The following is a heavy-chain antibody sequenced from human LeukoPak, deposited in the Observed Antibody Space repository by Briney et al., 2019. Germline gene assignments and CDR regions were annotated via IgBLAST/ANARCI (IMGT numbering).Heavy chain of an antibody. D-gene: IGHD3-9*01. J-gene: IGHJ4*02. CDR2: IYYSGST. V-gene: IGHV4-31*11. Sequence: TSETLSLTCAVYGGSFSGYYWSWIRQHPGKGLEWIGYIYYSGSTYYNPSLKSRVTISVDTSKNQFSLKLSSVTAADTAVYYCAREDILTGYFDYWGQGTLVTVSS. CDR1: GGSFSGYY. CDR3: AREDILTGYFDY.